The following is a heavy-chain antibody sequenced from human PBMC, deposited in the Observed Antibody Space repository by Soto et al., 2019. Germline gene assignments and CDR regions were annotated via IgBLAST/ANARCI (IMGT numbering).Heavy chain of an antibody. CDR2: IVVGSGNT. J-gene: IGHJ6*02. CDR3: AAGRAFWSGYYLTGGGYYYGMDV. Sequence: VKVSCKASGFTFTSSAVQWVRQARGQRLEWIGWIVVGSGNTNYAQKFQERVTITRDMSTSTAYMELSSLRSEETAVYYCAAGRAFWSGYYLTGGGYYYGMDVWGQGTTVTVSS. V-gene: IGHV1-58*01. CDR1: GFTFTSSA. D-gene: IGHD3-3*01.